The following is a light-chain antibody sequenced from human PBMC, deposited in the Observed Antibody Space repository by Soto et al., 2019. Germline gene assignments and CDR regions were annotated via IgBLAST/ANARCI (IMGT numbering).Light chain of an antibody. Sequence: EIVMTQSPATLSVSPGERATLSCRASQSLSSNLAWYQQKPGQAPRLLIYGASTRATGIPARFSGSGSGTEFTLTISSLQSEDFATYYCQQSYSTPVTFGQGTKLEIK. CDR3: QQSYSTPVT. V-gene: IGKV3-15*01. J-gene: IGKJ2*01. CDR2: GAS. CDR1: QSLSSN.